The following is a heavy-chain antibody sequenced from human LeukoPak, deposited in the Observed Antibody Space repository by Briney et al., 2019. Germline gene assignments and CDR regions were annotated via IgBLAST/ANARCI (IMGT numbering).Heavy chain of an antibody. Sequence: SETLSLTCAVYGGSFSGYYWSWIRQPPGKGLEWIGEINHSGSTNYNPSLKSRVTISADTSKNQFSLKLSSVTAADTAVYYCARDIAVAGTRDAPDAFDIWGQGTMVTVSS. J-gene: IGHJ3*02. CDR2: INHSGST. CDR3: ARDIAVAGTRDAPDAFDI. V-gene: IGHV4-34*01. CDR1: GGSFSGYY. D-gene: IGHD6-19*01.